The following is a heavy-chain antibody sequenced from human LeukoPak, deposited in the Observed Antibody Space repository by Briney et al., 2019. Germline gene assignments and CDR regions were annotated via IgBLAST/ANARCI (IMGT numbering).Heavy chain of an antibody. J-gene: IGHJ3*02. D-gene: IGHD2-2*02. CDR1: GFTFSSYG. CDR3: ARDPGGPHTVKWDAFDI. CDR2: IYSGGST. Sequence: GGSLRLSCAASGFTFSSYGMHWVRQAPGKGLEWVSVIYSGGSTYYADSVKGRFTISRDNSKNTLYLQMNSLRAEDTAVYYCARDPGGPHTVKWDAFDIWGQGTMVTVSS. V-gene: IGHV3-53*01.